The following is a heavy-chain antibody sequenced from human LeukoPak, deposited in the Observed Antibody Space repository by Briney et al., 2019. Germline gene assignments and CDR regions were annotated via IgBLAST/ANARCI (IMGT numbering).Heavy chain of an antibody. CDR2: IKQDRSEK. CDR3: ARDSDSSSWFFDY. V-gene: IGHV3-7*01. D-gene: IGHD6-13*01. Sequence: PGGSLRLSCAAAGFTFSSYWMSWVRQAPGKGLEWVANIKQDRSEKYYVDSVKGRFTISRDNAKNSLYLQMNSLRAEDTAVYYCARDSDSSSWFFDYWGQGTLVTVSS. CDR1: GFTFSSYW. J-gene: IGHJ4*02.